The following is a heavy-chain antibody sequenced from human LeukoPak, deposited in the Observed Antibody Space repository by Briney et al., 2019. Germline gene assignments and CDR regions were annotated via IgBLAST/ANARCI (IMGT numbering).Heavy chain of an antibody. CDR2: ISGSGGSA. D-gene: IGHD3-22*01. V-gene: IGHV3-23*01. CDR3: AKGVTSGALSSSGYCYGFDY. J-gene: IGHJ4*02. CDR1: AFTFSSYA. Sequence: GGSLRLSCAASAFTFSSYAMSWVRQAPGKGLEWVSTISGSGGSAYYADSVKGRFTISRDNSKNTLHLHMNSLRAEDTAVYYCAKGVTSGALSSSGYCYGFDYWGQGTLVTVSS.